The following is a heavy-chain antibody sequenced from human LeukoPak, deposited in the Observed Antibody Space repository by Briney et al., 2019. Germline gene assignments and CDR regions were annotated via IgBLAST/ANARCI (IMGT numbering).Heavy chain of an antibody. CDR1: GFSFSGFW. CDR2: IKQDGSKT. D-gene: IGHD3-10*01. CDR3: ARPLMYYYGSETYFWFDP. Sequence: GSLRLSCAASGFSFSGFWMSWVRQAPGKGLEWVANIKQDGSKTYSVDSVKGRFIISRDNAKNSLSLQMNSLRAEDTAVYYCARPLMYYYGSETYFWFDPWGQGTLVTVSS. J-gene: IGHJ5*02. V-gene: IGHV3-7*01.